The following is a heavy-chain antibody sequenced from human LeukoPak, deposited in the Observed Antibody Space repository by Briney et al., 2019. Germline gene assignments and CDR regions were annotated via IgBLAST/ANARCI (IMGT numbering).Heavy chain of an antibody. J-gene: IGHJ4*02. V-gene: IGHV3-23*01. Sequence: GGSLRLSCAASGFTFSSYAMSWVRQAPGKGLEWVSAISGSGSGTYYADSVKGRFTMSRDNSKNTLSLQMNSLRAEDTAVYFCAKDTWMGATNLDDWGQGTLVTVSS. CDR3: AKDTWMGATNLDD. CDR1: GFTFSSYA. CDR2: ISGSGSGT. D-gene: IGHD1-26*01.